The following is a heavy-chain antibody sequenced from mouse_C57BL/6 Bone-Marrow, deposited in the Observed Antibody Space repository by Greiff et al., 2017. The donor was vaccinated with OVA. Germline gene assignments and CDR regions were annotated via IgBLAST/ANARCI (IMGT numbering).Heavy chain of an antibody. J-gene: IGHJ2*01. CDR1: GFTFSSYA. CDR2: ISDGGSYT. CDR3: ARVRFLDY. V-gene: IGHV5-4*01. Sequence: VQLKESGGGLVKPGGSLKLSCAASGFTFSSYAMSWVRQTPEKRLEWVATISDGGSYTYYPDNVKGRFTISRDNAKNNLYLQMSHLKSEDTAMYYCARVRFLDYWGQGTTLTVSS.